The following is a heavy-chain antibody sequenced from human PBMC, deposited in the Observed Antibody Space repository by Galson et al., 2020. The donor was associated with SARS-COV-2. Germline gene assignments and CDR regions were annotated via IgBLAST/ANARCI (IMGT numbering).Heavy chain of an antibody. V-gene: IGHV4-4*02. CDR3: ARVGPTAGAFDACDI. CDR1: GDSITSHNW. Sequence: SETLSLTCTVSGDSITSHNWWTWVRQYPGKGLEWIGEIHHSGVTHYIPSLKSRVSISVDKAQNQFSLNVISATAADTAIYFCARVGPTAGAFDACDIWGHGTMVTVSS. D-gene: IGHD6-13*01. CDR2: IHHSGVT. J-gene: IGHJ3*02.